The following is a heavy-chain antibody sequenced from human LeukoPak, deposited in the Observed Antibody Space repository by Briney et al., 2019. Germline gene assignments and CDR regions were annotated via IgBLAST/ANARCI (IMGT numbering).Heavy chain of an antibody. CDR1: GFTFSDYY. CDR3: ARDFLRSGGCAFDI. CDR2: IGSSGSTI. D-gene: IGHD3-16*01. Sequence: PGGSLRLSCAASGFTFSDYYMSWIRQAPGKGLEWVSYIGSSGSTIYYADSVKGRFTISRDNAKNSLYLQMNSLRAEDTAVYYCARDFLRSGGCAFDIWGQGTMVTVSS. V-gene: IGHV3-11*01. J-gene: IGHJ3*02.